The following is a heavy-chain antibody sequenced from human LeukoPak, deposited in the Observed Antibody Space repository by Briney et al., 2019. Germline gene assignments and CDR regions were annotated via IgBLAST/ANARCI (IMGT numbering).Heavy chain of an antibody. CDR2: INHSGST. CDR1: GGSFSGYY. CDR3: AGSDYYGSGSYRRRNYYMDV. Sequence: SETLSLTCAVYGGSFSGYYWSWIRQPPGKGLEWIGEINHSGSTNYNPSLKRRVTISVDTSKNQFSLKLSSVTAADTAVYYCAGSDYYGSGSYRRRNYYMDVWGKGTTVTISS. J-gene: IGHJ6*03. D-gene: IGHD3-10*01. V-gene: IGHV4-34*01.